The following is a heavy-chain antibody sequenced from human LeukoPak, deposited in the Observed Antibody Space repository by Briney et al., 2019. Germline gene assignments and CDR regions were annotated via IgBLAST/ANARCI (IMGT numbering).Heavy chain of an antibody. CDR3: AQGKWYFGL. J-gene: IGHJ2*01. Sequence: SQTLSLTCAISGDSVSRNSAAWNWIRQSPSRGLEWLGRTYYRSKWYNDYAVSVKSRIITNPDTSKDQFSLQLNSVTPEDTALYYCAQGKWYFGLWGRGTLVTVSS. V-gene: IGHV6-1*01. CDR1: GDSVSRNSAA. CDR2: TYYRSKWYN.